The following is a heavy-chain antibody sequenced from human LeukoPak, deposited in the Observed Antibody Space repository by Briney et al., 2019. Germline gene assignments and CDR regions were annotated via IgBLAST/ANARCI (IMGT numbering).Heavy chain of an antibody. V-gene: IGHV3-15*07. CDR3: TKNTGDFDI. CDR2: VKSVAEGGAS. Sequence: TGGSLRLSCVFPSLIFSHAWMNWVRQAPGKGLEWVGRVKSVAEGGASEYGTAVKGRSTISRDDSKKTVYLQMHNLSTEDTALYYCTKNTGDFDIWGQGTMVIVSS. J-gene: IGHJ3*02. D-gene: IGHD4-17*01. CDR1: SLIFSHAW.